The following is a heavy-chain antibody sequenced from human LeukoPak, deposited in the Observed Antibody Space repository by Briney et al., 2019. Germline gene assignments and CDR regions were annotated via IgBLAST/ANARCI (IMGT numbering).Heavy chain of an antibody. Sequence: GGSLRLSCAASGFTFSDYYMSWIRQAPGKGLEWVSYISSSGSTIYYADSVKGRFTISRDNAKSSLYLQMNSLRAEDTAVYYCARDMSRWFGGDYFDYWGQGTLVTVSS. V-gene: IGHV3-11*01. CDR3: ARDMSRWFGGDYFDY. J-gene: IGHJ4*02. D-gene: IGHD3-10*01. CDR2: ISSSGSTI. CDR1: GFTFSDYY.